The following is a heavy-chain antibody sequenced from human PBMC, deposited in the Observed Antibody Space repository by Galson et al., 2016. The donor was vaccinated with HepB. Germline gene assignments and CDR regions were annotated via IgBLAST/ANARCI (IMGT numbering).Heavy chain of an antibody. CDR2: IFWDDDK. J-gene: IGHJ4*02. CDR3: AHRGLTIYGGPFDY. D-gene: IGHD3-3*01. CDR1: GFSLSRSGVG. Sequence: PALVKPTQTLTLTCTFSGFSLSRSGVGVGWIRQPPGEALEWLALIFWDDDKRYSPSLKGRLTITKDTSKNQVVLRMTNMGPLDTATYYCAHRGLTIYGGPFDYWGQGTLVTVSS. V-gene: IGHV2-5*02.